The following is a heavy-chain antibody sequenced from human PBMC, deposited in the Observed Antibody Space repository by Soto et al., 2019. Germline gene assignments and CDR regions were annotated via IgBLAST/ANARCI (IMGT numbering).Heavy chain of an antibody. J-gene: IGHJ4*02. CDR3: ARSYYYGSGSYYFDY. V-gene: IGHV4-59*01. CDR2: IYYSGST. CDR1: GGSTSSYY. Sequence: SETLSLTCTVSGGSTSSYYWSWIRQPPGKGLEWIGYIYYSGSTNYNPSLKSRVTISVDTSKNQFSLKLSCVTAADTAVYYCARSYYYGSGSYYFDYWGQGTLVTVSS. D-gene: IGHD3-10*01.